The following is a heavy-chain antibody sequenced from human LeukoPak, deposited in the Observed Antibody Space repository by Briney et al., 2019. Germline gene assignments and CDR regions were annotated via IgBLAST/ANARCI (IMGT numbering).Heavy chain of an antibody. CDR3: ARGRYSYGPDY. Sequence: SETLSLTCAVYGGSFSGYYWSWTRQPPGKGLEWIGEINHSGSTNYNPSLKSRVTISVDTSKNQFSLKLSSVTAADTAVYYCARGRYSYGPDYWGQGTLVTVSS. J-gene: IGHJ4*02. D-gene: IGHD5-18*01. CDR2: INHSGST. CDR1: GGSFSGYY. V-gene: IGHV4-34*01.